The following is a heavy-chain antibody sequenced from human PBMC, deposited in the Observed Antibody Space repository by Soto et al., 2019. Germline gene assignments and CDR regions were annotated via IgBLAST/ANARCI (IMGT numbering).Heavy chain of an antibody. CDR1: GFTFSSYA. CDR3: AKIEQTISPVVTPYLNWFDP. Sequence: PGGSLRLSCAASGFTFSSYAMSWVRQAPGKGLEWVSAISGSGGSTYYADSVKGRFTISRDNSKNTLYLQMNSLRAEDTAVYYCAKIEQTISPVVTPYLNWFDPWGQGTLVTVSS. D-gene: IGHD3-3*01. V-gene: IGHV3-23*01. J-gene: IGHJ5*02. CDR2: ISGSGGST.